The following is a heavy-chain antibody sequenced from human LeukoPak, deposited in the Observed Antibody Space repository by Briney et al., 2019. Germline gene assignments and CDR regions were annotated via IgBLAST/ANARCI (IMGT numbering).Heavy chain of an antibody. CDR1: GGTFSSYA. D-gene: IGHD1-26*01. V-gene: IGHV1-69*13. CDR3: ARALKWELLDCFDY. J-gene: IGHJ4*02. CDR2: IIPIFGTA. Sequence: SVKVSRKASGGTFSSYAISWVRQAPGQGLEWMGGIIPIFGTANYAQKFQGRVTITADESTSTAYMELSSLRSEDTAVYYCARALKWELLDCFDYWGQGTLVTVSS.